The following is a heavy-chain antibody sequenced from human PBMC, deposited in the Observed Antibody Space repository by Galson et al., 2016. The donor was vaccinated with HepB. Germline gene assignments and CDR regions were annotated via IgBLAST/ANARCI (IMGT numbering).Heavy chain of an antibody. CDR1: GFNFGAYS. CDR3: ARVYYANTGYKFFDL. Sequence: SLRLSCAASGFNFGAYSMNWVRQAPGKGLEWISYISNTRSVIHYADSVKGRFTISRDNVNNSLYLQMNSLRDEDTAMYYCARVYYANTGYKFFDLWGQGTLVTVSS. J-gene: IGHJ4*02. CDR2: ISNTRSVI. V-gene: IGHV3-48*02. D-gene: IGHD3-22*01.